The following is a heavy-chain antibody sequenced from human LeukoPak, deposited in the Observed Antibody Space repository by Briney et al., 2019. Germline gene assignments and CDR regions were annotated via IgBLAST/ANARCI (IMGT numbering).Heavy chain of an antibody. D-gene: IGHD3-3*01. CDR2: IYTSGST. V-gene: IGHV4-61*02. CDR1: GGSISSGSYY. CDR3: ARLRFLEWLPHPFDY. J-gene: IGHJ4*02. Sequence: SETLSLTCTVSGGSISSGSYYWRWTGQPAGKGLEWIGRIYTSGSTNYNPSLKSRVTISVDTSKNQFSLKLNSVTAADTAVYYCARLRFLEWLPHPFDYWGQGTLVTVSS.